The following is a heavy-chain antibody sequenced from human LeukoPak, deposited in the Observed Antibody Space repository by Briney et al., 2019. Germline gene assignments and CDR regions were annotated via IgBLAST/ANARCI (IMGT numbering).Heavy chain of an antibody. CDR2: IYYSGST. CDR3: ARNVYYYDSSGYFLFDY. CDR1: GGSISSSNW. Sequence: SETLSLTCAVSGGSISSSNWWSWVRQPPGKGLEWIGSIYYSGSTYYNPSLKSRVTISVDTSKNQFSLKLSSVTAADTAVYYCARNVYYYDSSGYFLFDYWGQGTLVTVSS. D-gene: IGHD3-22*01. V-gene: IGHV4-4*02. J-gene: IGHJ4*02.